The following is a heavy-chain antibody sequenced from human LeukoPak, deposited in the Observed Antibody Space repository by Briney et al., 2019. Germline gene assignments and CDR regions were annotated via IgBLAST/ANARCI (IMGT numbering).Heavy chain of an antibody. CDR3: ARDHINNDH. D-gene: IGHD2-21*01. J-gene: IGHJ4*02. CDR2: ISGSGGGT. Sequence: GGSLRLSCAASGFTFNSYAMSWVRQAPEKGLEWVATISGSGGGTNYADSVKGRFTISRDNAKKSLYLQMNSLRAEDTAVYYCARDHINNDHWGQGTLVTVSS. V-gene: IGHV3-23*01. CDR1: GFTFNSYA.